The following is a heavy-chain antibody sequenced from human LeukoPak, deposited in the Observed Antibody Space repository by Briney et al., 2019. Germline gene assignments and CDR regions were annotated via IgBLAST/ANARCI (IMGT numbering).Heavy chain of an antibody. CDR3: ARDPASIDSSGYSYGF. CDR1: RFTLSRYE. J-gene: IGHJ4*02. Sequence: GGALRLSPAASRFTLSRYEINWVPQAPGEGGGGGSYISSSGSAIYYADSVKGRFTISRDNTRHSLYLQMNSLRAEDTAVYYCARDPASIDSSGYSYGFWGQGTLVTVSS. D-gene: IGHD3-22*01. CDR2: ISSSGSAI. V-gene: IGHV3-48*03.